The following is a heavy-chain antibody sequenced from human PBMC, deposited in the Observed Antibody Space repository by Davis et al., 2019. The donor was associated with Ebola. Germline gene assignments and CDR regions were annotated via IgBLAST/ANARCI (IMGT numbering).Heavy chain of an antibody. CDR3: TTDRGANYYYYYYGMDV. CDR1: GFTFSNAW. V-gene: IGHV3-15*01. D-gene: IGHD5-24*01. CDR2: IKSKTDGGTT. J-gene: IGHJ6*02. Sequence: GGSLRLSCAASGFTFSNAWMSWVRQAPGKGLEWVGRIKSKTDGGTTDYAAPVKGKFTISRDDSKNTLYLQMNSLKTEDTAVYYCTTDRGANYYYYYYGMDVWGQGTTVTASS.